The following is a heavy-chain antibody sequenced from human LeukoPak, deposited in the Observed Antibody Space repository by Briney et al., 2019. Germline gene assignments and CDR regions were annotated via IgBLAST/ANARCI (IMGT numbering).Heavy chain of an antibody. J-gene: IGHJ4*02. V-gene: IGHV3-23*01. Sequence: AGGSLRLSCAASGFTFSSYSMNWVRQAPGLGLEWVTAITTSGDNTYYADSVKGRFTISRDNSRTTLYLQMNSLRAEDTAVYYCAISFCSGGRCYFDSWGQGTLVTVSS. D-gene: IGHD2-15*01. CDR2: ITTSGDNT. CDR3: AISFCSGGRCYFDS. CDR1: GFTFSSYS.